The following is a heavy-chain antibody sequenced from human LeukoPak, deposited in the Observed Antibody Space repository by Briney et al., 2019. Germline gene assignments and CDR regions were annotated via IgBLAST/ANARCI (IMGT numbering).Heavy chain of an antibody. V-gene: IGHV3-23*01. CDR3: AKTCSSTSCYFD. D-gene: IGHD2-2*01. Sequence: GGSLRLSCAASGFTFSSYAMSWVRQAPGKGLEWVSAISGSGGSTYCADSVKGRFTISRDNSKNTLYLQMNSLRAEDTAVYYCAKTCSSTSCYFDWGQGTLVTVSS. CDR1: GFTFSSYA. CDR2: ISGSGGST. J-gene: IGHJ4*02.